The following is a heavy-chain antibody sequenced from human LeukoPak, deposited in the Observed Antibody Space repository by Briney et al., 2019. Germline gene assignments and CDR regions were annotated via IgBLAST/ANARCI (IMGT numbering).Heavy chain of an antibody. Sequence: ASVTVSCKASGYTFTSYGISWARQAPGQGLEWMGWISAYNGNTNYAQELQGRVTMTTDTSTSTAYMELRSLRSDDTAVYYCAREFEVTPAFDIWGQGTMVTVSS. D-gene: IGHD5-18*01. J-gene: IGHJ3*02. CDR1: GYTFTSYG. CDR3: AREFEVTPAFDI. V-gene: IGHV1-18*01. CDR2: ISAYNGNT.